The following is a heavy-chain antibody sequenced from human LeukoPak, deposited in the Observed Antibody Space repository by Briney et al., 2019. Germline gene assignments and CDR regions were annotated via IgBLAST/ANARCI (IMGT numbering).Heavy chain of an antibody. D-gene: IGHD6-13*01. CDR3: ARERVGARGIAAVNYFDY. J-gene: IGHJ4*02. CDR1: GFTFSSYS. V-gene: IGHV3-21*01. CDR2: ISSSSSYI. Sequence: GGSLRLSCAASGFTFSSYSMNWVRQAPGKGLEWVSSISSSSSYIYYADSVKGRFTISRDNAKNSLYLQMNSLRAEDTAVYYCARERVGARGIAAVNYFDYWGQGTLVTVSS.